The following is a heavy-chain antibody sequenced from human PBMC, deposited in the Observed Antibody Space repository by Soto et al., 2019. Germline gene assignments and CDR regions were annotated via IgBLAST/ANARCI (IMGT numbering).Heavy chain of an antibody. V-gene: IGHV4-59*01. Sequence: SETLSLTCTVSCGSISSYYWSWIRQPPGKGLERIGYIYYSGSTNYNPSLKSRVTISVDTSKNQFSLKLSSVTAADTAVYYCARAWDYWGQGTLVTVSS. J-gene: IGHJ4*02. CDR1: CGSISSYY. CDR3: ARAWDY. CDR2: IYYSGST.